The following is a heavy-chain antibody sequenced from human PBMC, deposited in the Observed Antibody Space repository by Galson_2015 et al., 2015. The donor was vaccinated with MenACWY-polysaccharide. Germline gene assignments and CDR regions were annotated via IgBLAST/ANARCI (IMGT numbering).Heavy chain of an antibody. J-gene: IGHJ4*02. V-gene: IGHV3-53*01. CDR2: IYPSGAT. CDR3: ARESNWAYDS. CDR1: GFRVSGSF. D-gene: IGHD3-16*01. Sequence: SLRLSCAVSGFRVSGSFLSWVRQVPGRGLEYVSDIYPSGATYYRDSVRGRFTMSRDAFQNSLYLQMNNLRVEDTAIYFCARESNWAYDSWGTGTPVTVSS.